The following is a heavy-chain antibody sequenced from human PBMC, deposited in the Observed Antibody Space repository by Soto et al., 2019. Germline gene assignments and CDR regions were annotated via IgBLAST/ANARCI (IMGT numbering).Heavy chain of an antibody. J-gene: IGHJ2*01. CDR2: ISGYNGNT. V-gene: IGHV1-18*01. CDR3: ARERGWYFDL. CDR1: GYTFTSYA. D-gene: IGHD3-10*01. Sequence: QVQVVQSGAEVKKPGASVKVSCKASGYTFTSYAISWVRQAPGQGLEWMGWISGYNGNTNYAQNLQGRVIMPTDTSTSRAYMERRSLRSDDTAVYYCARERGWYFDLWGRGTLVTVSS.